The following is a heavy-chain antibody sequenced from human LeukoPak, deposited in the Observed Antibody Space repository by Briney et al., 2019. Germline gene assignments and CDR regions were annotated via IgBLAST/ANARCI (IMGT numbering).Heavy chain of an antibody. CDR2: ISAYNGNT. V-gene: IGHV1-18*04. J-gene: IGHJ4*02. Sequence: ASVKVSCKASGYTFTSYGISWVRQAPGQGLEWMGWISAYNGNTNYAQKLQGRVTMTTDTSTSTAYMELGSLRSDDTAVYYCARSPSDDILTGYYFDYWGQGTLVTVSS. D-gene: IGHD3-9*01. CDR1: GYTFTSYG. CDR3: ARSPSDDILTGYYFDY.